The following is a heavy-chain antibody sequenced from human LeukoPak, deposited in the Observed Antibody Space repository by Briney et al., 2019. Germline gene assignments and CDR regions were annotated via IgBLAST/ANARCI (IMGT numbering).Heavy chain of an antibody. CDR1: GDNVSSNSAA. CDR2: TYHRSNCYN. Sequence: SQTLSLTCAISGDNVSSNSAAWNWIRQSPSRGLEMLGMTYHRSNCYNDYAVSVKSRITINQDTSKNQFSLQLKSVTPEDTAVYYCARNRGNWNHFDYWGQGTLVTVSS. CDR3: ARNRGNWNHFDY. D-gene: IGHD1-1*01. V-gene: IGHV6-1*01. J-gene: IGHJ4*02.